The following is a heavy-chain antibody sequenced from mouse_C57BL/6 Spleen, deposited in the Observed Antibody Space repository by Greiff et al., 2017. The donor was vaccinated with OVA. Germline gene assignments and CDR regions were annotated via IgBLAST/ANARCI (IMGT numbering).Heavy chain of an antibody. V-gene: IGHV1-54*01. Sequence: VHLVESGAELVRPGTSVKVSCKASGYAFTNYLIEWVKQRPGQGLEWIGVINPGSGGTNYNEKFKGKATLTADKSSSTAYMQLSSLTSEDSAVYFCARGDYYGSSPAYWGQGTLVTVSA. CDR3: ARGDYYGSSPAY. CDR2: INPGSGGT. CDR1: GYAFTNYL. D-gene: IGHD1-1*01. J-gene: IGHJ3*01.